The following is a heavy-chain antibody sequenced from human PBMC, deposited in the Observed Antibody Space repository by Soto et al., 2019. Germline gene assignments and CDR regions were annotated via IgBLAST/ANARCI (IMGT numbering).Heavy chain of an antibody. D-gene: IGHD2-15*01. Sequence: QVQLVQSGAEVKKPGSSVKVSCKASGGTFSSYAISWVRQAPGQGLEWMGGIIPIFGTANYAQKFQGRVTIPADESTITAYMELSSLRSEDTAVYYCATSDLRYCSGGSCYSYFDYWGQGTLVTVSS. V-gene: IGHV1-69*12. CDR2: IIPIFGTA. CDR1: GGTFSSYA. J-gene: IGHJ4*02. CDR3: ATSDLRYCSGGSCYSYFDY.